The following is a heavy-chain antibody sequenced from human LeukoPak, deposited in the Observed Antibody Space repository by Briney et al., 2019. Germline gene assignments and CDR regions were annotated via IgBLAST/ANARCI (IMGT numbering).Heavy chain of an antibody. CDR1: GGSITSSKYF. D-gene: IGHD2-8*01. J-gene: IGHJ4*02. CDR2: VSYSGTT. Sequence: PSETLSLTCAVSGGSITSSKYFWGWIRQPPGKELELIGIVSYSGTTDYNPSLKSRVTISTDTSKNQSSLKLTSVTAADTAVYYCAGLGVMVLVYQFEYWGRGTPVTVSS. V-gene: IGHV4-39*07. CDR3: AGLGVMVLVYQFEY.